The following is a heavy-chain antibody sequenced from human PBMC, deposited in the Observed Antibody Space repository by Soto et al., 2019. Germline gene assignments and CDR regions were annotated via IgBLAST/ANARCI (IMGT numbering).Heavy chain of an antibody. CDR1: GYSLTRYN. J-gene: IGHJ4*02. Sequence: GASVKVSCKNPGYSLTRYNIHWVRQAPGQRLEWMAWMNVGNGNTRYSQKFQGRLTLTRDTPGNTAYLELNSLISEDTAVYYCARDWAAAGPFDYWGQGTLVTVSS. CDR2: MNVGNGNT. CDR3: ARDWAAAGPFDY. V-gene: IGHV1-3*01. D-gene: IGHD6-13*01.